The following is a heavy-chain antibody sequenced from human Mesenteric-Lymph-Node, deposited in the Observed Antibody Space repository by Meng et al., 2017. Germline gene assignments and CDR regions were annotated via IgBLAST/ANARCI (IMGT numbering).Heavy chain of an antibody. Sequence: SVKVSCKASGGTFSSYAISWVRQAPGQGLEWMGGIIPIFGTANYAQKFQGRVTITADESTSTAYMELNSLRAEDTAVYYCARDTPDTYYYGSGSCAFDIWGQGTMVTVSS. CDR1: GGTFSSYA. CDR3: ARDTPDTYYYGSGSCAFDI. CDR2: IIPIFGTA. J-gene: IGHJ3*02. D-gene: IGHD3-10*01. V-gene: IGHV1-69*13.